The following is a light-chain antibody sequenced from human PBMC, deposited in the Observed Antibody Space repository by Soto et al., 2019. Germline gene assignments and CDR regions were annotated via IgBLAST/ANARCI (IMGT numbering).Light chain of an antibody. CDR3: QQYNKWPPYT. CDR1: QSVSSN. CDR2: GAS. J-gene: IGKJ2*01. Sequence: EIVMTQSPATLSVSPGDRATLSCRASQSVSSNFAWYQQKPGQAPRLLIYGASSRATGIPARFSGSGSGTEFTLPISSLQSEDFAVYYCQQYNKWPPYTFGQGTELEIK. V-gene: IGKV3-15*01.